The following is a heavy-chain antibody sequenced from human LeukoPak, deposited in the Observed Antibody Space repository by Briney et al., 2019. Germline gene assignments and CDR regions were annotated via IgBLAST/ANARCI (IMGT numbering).Heavy chain of an antibody. CDR2: IYYGGST. J-gene: IGHJ5*02. Sequence: SEALSLTCTVSGGSISSINYYWAWIRQPPGKGLVWIGSIYYGGSTYYNPSLKSRVTISVDTSKNQFSLKLSSVTAADTAVYYCASNPTYYDFWSTNYTRGWFDPWGQGTLITVSS. CDR1: GGSISSINYY. V-gene: IGHV4-39*01. CDR3: ASNPTYYDFWSTNYTRGWFDP. D-gene: IGHD3-3*01.